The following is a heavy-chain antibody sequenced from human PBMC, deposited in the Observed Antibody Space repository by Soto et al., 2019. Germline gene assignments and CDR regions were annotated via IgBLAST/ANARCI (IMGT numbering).Heavy chain of an antibody. CDR3: ARERPWEPLLY. CDR1: GYTFTNYG. J-gene: IGHJ4*02. Sequence: QVRLVQSGAEVKRPGASVRVSCKASGYTFTNYGITWVRQGPGQGLEWMGWASAYNRNTNYAQKFEDRVIMTTDTSTGTAHMELRSLRYDDTALYFWARERPWEPLLYWGQGTLVTVSS. D-gene: IGHD1-26*01. V-gene: IGHV1-18*01. CDR2: ASAYNRNT.